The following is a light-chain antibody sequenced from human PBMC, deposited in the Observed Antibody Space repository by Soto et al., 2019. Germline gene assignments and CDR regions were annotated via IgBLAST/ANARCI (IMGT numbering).Light chain of an antibody. J-gene: IGKJ4*01. CDR2: WAN. CDR1: QSVLYSTNNRNY. Sequence: DIVMNQSPGSLAVSPGERANINCKASQSVLYSTNNRNYVAWYQLKSGHPPKRPMYWANTRESGVPERFSGSGSGTDFTLTISSLQAEDVAVYYCQQYYITPLTFGGGTKVEIK. V-gene: IGKV4-1*01. CDR3: QQYYITPLT.